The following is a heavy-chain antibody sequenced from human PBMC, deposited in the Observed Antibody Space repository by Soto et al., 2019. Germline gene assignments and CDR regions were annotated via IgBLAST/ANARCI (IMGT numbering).Heavy chain of an antibody. CDR1: GGSFSGYY. J-gene: IGHJ4*02. V-gene: IGHV4-34*01. D-gene: IGHD2-15*01. Sequence: QVQLQQWGAGLLKPSETLSLTCAVYGGSFSGYYWSWIRQPPGKGLEWIGEINHSGSTNYNPSLKSRVTISVDTSKNQFSLKLSSVTAADTAVYYSARGQGYCSGGSCYSGLSGFDYWGQGTLVTVSS. CDR2: INHSGST. CDR3: ARGQGYCSGGSCYSGLSGFDY.